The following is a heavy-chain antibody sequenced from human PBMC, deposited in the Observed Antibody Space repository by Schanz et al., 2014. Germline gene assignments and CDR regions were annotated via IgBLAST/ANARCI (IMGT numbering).Heavy chain of an antibody. CDR1: GFMFSSYG. Sequence: VQLVESGGGVVQPGRSLRLSCAASGFMFSSYGMHWVRQAPGKGLEWVAYISSSSSTIHYADSVKGRFTISRDNAKNSLYLQMDSLRAEDTAVYYCARDLPRTFLFDYWGQGTLVTGSS. V-gene: IGHV3-48*01. CDR2: ISSSSSTI. CDR3: ARDLPRTFLFDY. J-gene: IGHJ4*02.